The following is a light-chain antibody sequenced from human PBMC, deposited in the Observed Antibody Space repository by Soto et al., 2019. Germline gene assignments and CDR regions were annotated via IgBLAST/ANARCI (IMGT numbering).Light chain of an antibody. CDR1: QSISSW. V-gene: IGKV1-5*01. CDR3: QQSGT. CDR2: DAS. J-gene: IGKJ4*01. Sequence: DIQMTQSPSTLSASVGDRVTITCRASQSISSWLAWYQQKPGKATKLLIYDASSLESGVPSRFSGSGSGTEFTLTISSLQPDDFATYYCQQSGTFGVGTKVEIK.